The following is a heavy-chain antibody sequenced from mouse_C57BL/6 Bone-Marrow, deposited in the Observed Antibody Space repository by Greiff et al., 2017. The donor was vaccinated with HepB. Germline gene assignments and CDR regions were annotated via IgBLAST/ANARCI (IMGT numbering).Heavy chain of an antibody. CDR2: INYDGSST. V-gene: IGHV5-16*01. D-gene: IGHD3-1*01. CDR3: ARDGGYGYWYFDV. Sequence: EVNVVESEGGLVQPGSSMKLSCTASGFTFSDYYMAWVRQVPEKGLEWVANINYDGSSTYYLDSLKSRFIISRDNAKNILYLQMSSLKSEDTATYYCARDGGYGYWYFDVWGTGTTVTVSS. CDR1: GFTFSDYY. J-gene: IGHJ1*03.